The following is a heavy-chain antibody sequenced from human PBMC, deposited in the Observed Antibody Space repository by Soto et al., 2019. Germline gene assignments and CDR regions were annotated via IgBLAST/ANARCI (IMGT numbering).Heavy chain of an antibody. Sequence: SETLSLTCTVSGSPISSYYWGWFRLPPGQGLQWVGYIYYTGTTSYNPSLKGRVTVSLDTSKKQFSLKLRSVTAADTAVYYCACSGGGSSDYWGQGTLVTVSS. CDR2: IYYTGTT. J-gene: IGHJ4*02. CDR3: ACSGGGSSDY. D-gene: IGHD2-15*01. CDR1: GSPISSYY. V-gene: IGHV4-59*04.